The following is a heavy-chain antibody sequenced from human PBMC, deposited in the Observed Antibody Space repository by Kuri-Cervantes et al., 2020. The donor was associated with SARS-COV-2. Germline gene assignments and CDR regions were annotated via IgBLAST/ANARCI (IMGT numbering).Heavy chain of an antibody. CDR3: ARVVVGYCSGGSCPGYMDV. CDR1: GGTFSSYA. CDR2: ISAYNGNT. Sequence: ASVKVSCKASGGTFSSYAISWVRQAPGQGLEWMGWISAYNGNTNYAQKLQGRVTMTTDTSTSTAYMELRSLRSDDTAVYYCARVVVGYCSGGSCPGYMDVWGKGTTVTVSS. D-gene: IGHD2-15*01. J-gene: IGHJ6*03. V-gene: IGHV1-18*01.